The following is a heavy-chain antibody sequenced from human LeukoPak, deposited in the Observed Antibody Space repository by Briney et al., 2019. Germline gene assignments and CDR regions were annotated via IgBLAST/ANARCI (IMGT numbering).Heavy chain of an antibody. J-gene: IGHJ4*02. D-gene: IGHD4-17*01. CDR3: ARHDYGTDY. Sequence: ASVKVSCKASGYTFTSYYMHWVRQAPGQGLEWMGIINPSGGSTSYAQKFQGRVTMTTDTSTSTAYMELRSLRSDDTAVYYCARHDYGTDYWGQGTLVTVSS. CDR2: INPSGGST. V-gene: IGHV1-46*01. CDR1: GYTFTSYY.